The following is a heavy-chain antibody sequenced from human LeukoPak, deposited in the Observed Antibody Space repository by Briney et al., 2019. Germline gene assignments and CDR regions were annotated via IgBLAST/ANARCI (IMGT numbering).Heavy chain of an antibody. J-gene: IGHJ4*02. CDR3: ARDIWAAAGTGGDY. V-gene: IGHV1-2*02. D-gene: IGHD6-13*01. CDR1: GYTFTGYY. Sequence: ASVKVSCKASGYTFTGYYMHWVRQAPGQGLEWMGWINPNSGGTNYAQKFQGRVTMTRDTSISTAYMELSRLRSDDTAVYYCARDIWAAAGTGGDYWGQGTLVTVSS. CDR2: INPNSGGT.